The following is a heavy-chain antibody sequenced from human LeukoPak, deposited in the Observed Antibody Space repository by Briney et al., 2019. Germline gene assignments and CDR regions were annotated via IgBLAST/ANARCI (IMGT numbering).Heavy chain of an antibody. CDR3: ARDITGHPD. CDR1: GGTFSSYA. J-gene: IGHJ4*02. D-gene: IGHD3-3*01. V-gene: IGHV1-69*04. Sequence: GASVKVSCKASGGTFSSYAISWVQQAPGQGLEWMGRIIPILGIANYAQKFQGRVTITADKSTSTAYMELSSLRSEDTAVYYCARDITGHPDWGQGTLVTVSS. CDR2: IIPILGIA.